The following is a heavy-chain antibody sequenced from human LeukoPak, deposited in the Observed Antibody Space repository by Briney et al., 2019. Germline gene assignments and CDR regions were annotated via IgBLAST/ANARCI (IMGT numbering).Heavy chain of an antibody. CDR3: ARENYDILTGYPHFDY. Sequence: SETLSLTCTVSGGSISSYYWSWIRQPAGKGLEWIGRIYTSVSTNYNPSLKSRVTMSVDTSKNQFSLKLSSVTAADTAVYYCARENYDILTGYPHFDYWGQGTLVTVSS. J-gene: IGHJ4*02. CDR1: GGSISSYY. D-gene: IGHD3-9*01. CDR2: IYTSVST. V-gene: IGHV4-4*07.